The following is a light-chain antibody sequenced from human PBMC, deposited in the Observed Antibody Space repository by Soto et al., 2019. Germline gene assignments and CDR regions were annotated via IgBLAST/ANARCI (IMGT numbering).Light chain of an antibody. CDR3: QKYNNWPWT. CDR1: QSVTGN. Sequence: EIVIKQSPATLSVSPGERGPLYCRASQSVTGNLTWVQQKPGPAPRLLIYRASTRATGVPARFSGSGSGTEFTLTMSSLQSEDFAVYYCQKYNNWPWTFGQGTKV. V-gene: IGKV3-15*01. CDR2: RAS. J-gene: IGKJ1*01.